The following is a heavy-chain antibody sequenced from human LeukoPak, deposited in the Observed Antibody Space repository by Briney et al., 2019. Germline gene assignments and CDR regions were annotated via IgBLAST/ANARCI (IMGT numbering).Heavy chain of an antibody. CDR3: AREYGGNSGLYYFDY. CDR1: GGSVSSGSYY. J-gene: IGHJ4*02. CDR2: ISYSGST. Sequence: SETLSLTCTVSGGSVSSGSYYWSWIRQPPGKGLEWIGYISYSGSTNYNPSLKSRVTVSEDTFKNQFSLKLSSVTAADTAVYYCAREYGGNSGLYYFDYWGQGTLVTVSS. D-gene: IGHD4-23*01. V-gene: IGHV4-61*01.